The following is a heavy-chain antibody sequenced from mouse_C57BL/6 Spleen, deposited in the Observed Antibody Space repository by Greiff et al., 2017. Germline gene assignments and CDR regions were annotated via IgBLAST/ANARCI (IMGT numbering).Heavy chain of an antibody. J-gene: IGHJ3*01. CDR3: AVEDSWFAY. Sequence: VQLQQSGPELVKPGASVKISCKASGYAFSSSWMNWVKQRPGKGLEWIGRIYPGDGDTNYNGKFKGKATLTADKSSSTAYMQLSSLTSEDSAVYFCAVEDSWFAYWGQGTLVTVSA. V-gene: IGHV1-82*01. CDR1: GYAFSSSW. CDR2: IYPGDGDT.